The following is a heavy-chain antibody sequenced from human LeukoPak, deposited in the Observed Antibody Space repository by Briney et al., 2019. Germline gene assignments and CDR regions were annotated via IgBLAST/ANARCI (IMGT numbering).Heavy chain of an antibody. D-gene: IGHD6-13*01. Sequence: SETLSLTCTVSGGSISSYYWSWIRQPPGKGLEWIGYIYYSGSTNYNPSLKSRVTISVDTSKNQFSLKLSSVTAVDTAVYYCARVAAAGTGWFDPWGQGTLVTVSS. J-gene: IGHJ5*02. CDR2: IYYSGST. CDR1: GGSISSYY. V-gene: IGHV4-59*01. CDR3: ARVAAAGTGWFDP.